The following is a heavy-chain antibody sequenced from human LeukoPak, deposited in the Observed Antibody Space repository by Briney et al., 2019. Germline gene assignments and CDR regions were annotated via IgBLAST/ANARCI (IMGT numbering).Heavy chain of an antibody. CDR3: ARVEIPTIGTFDY. J-gene: IGHJ4*02. CDR2: IYYSGST. D-gene: IGHD1-1*01. CDR1: GVSISSGDYY. Sequence: SETLSLTCTVSGVSISSGDYYWSWIRQPPGKGLEWIGYIYYSGSTYYNPSLKSRVTISVDTSKNQFSLKLSSVTAADTAVYYCARVEIPTIGTFDYWGQGTLVTVSS. V-gene: IGHV4-30-4*01.